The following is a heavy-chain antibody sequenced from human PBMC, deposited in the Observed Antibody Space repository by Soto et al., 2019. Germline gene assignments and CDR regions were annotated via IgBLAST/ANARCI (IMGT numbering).Heavy chain of an antibody. D-gene: IGHD1-26*01. J-gene: IGHJ5*02. CDR3: ARDLGQPENWFDP. V-gene: IGHV4-61*01. CDR2: IYYSGRT. CDR1: GGSVSSGSYY. Sequence: SETLSLTCTVSGGSVSSGSYYWSWIRQPPGKGLEWIGYIYYSGRTNYNPSLKSRVTISVDTSKNQFSLKLSSVTAADTAVYYCARDLGQPENWFDPWGQGTLVTVAS.